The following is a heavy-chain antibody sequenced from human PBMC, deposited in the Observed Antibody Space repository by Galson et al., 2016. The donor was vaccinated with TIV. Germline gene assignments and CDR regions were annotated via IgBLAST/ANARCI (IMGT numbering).Heavy chain of an antibody. CDR2: ISGDSTHT. CDR3: ARDVVGATCDR. Sequence: SLRLSCATSGFTFNKWRMNWVRQAPGRGLEWVSSISGDSTHTYYADSVKGRFTISRDYGKNSVYLQMSSLRVDDTAVYYCARDVVGATCDRWGQGTLVLVSS. J-gene: IGHJ4*02. CDR1: GFTFNKWR. V-gene: IGHV3-21*06. D-gene: IGHD1-26*01.